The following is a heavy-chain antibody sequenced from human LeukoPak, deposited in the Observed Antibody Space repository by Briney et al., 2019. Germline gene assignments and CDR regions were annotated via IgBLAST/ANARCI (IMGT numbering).Heavy chain of an antibody. Sequence: GGSLRLSCAASGFIFSSYGMSWVRQAPGKGLEWVAGIGSSGTVTHYADSVKGRFTISRDNSKITVYLQMSSLRVEDTAVYDCAKLGAGITMAQKYFDHWGQGTLVTVSP. V-gene: IGHV3-23*01. CDR3: AKLGAGITMAQKYFDH. D-gene: IGHD3-10*01. J-gene: IGHJ4*02. CDR1: GFIFSSYG. CDR2: IGSSGTVT.